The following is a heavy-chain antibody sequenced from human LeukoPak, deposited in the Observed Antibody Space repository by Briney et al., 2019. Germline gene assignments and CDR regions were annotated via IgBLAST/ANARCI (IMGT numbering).Heavy chain of an antibody. CDR1: GFAFSSYS. D-gene: IGHD2-2*01. CDR3: ARVGSRAFDI. J-gene: IGHJ3*02. Sequence: GGSLRLSCAASGFAFSSYSMNWVRQAPGKGLEWVSSISSSSSYIYYADSVKGRFTISRDNAKNSLYLQMNSLRAEDTAVYYCARVGSRAFDIWGQGTMVTVSS. V-gene: IGHV3-21*01. CDR2: ISSSSSYI.